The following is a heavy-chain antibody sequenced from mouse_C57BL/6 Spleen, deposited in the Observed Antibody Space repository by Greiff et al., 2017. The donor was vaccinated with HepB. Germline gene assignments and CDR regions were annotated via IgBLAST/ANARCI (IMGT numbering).Heavy chain of an antibody. V-gene: IGHV10-1*01. CDR2: IRSKSNNYAT. J-gene: IGHJ2*01. Sequence: EVQLVESGGGLVQPKGSLKLSCAASGFSFNTYAMNWVRQAPGKGLEWVARIRSKSNNYATYYADSVKDRFTISRDDSESMLYLQMNNLKTEDTAMYYCVRQGGSSDEEGYFDYWGQGTTLTVSS. D-gene: IGHD1-1*01. CDR3: VRQGGSSDEEGYFDY. CDR1: GFSFNTYA.